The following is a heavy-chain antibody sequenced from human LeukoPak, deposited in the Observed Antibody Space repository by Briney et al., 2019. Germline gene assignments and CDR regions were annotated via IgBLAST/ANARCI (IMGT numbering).Heavy chain of an antibody. CDR3: AREGVAQLDY. CDR2: ISYDGSNK. V-gene: IGHV3-30-3*01. CDR1: GFSFSSYA. J-gene: IGHJ4*02. Sequence: PGGSLRLSCVASGFSFSSYAMHWVRQAPGEGLEWVAVISYDGSNKYYADSVKGRFTISRDNSKNTLYLQMNSLRAEDTAVYYCAREGVAQLDYWGQGTLVTVSS. D-gene: IGHD3-3*01.